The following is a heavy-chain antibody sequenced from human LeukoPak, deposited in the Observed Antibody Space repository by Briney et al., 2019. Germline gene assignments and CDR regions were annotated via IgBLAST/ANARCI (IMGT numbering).Heavy chain of an antibody. CDR3: ARATRSGSSGY. D-gene: IGHD1-26*01. J-gene: IGHJ4*02. V-gene: IGHV4-30-4*01. CDR1: GGSISSGDYY. CDR2: IYYSGST. Sequence: SQTLSLTCTVSGGSISSGDYYWSWIRQPPGKGLEWTGYIYYSGSTYYNPSLKSRVTISVDTSKSQFSLKLSSVTAADTAVYYCARATRSGSSGYWGQGTLVTVSS.